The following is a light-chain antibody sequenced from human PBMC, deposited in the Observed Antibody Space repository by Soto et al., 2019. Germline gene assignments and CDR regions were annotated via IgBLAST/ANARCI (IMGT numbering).Light chain of an antibody. CDR2: DAS. CDR3: PLYDTPLRLT. J-gene: IGKJ3*01. CDR1: QDIRNR. V-gene: IGKV1-33*01. Sequence: DIQMTQSPPSLSASVGDRVTITCQASQDIRNRLNWYRQKPGKAPEVLIYDASNLATGGPSRFTGTGSDIDFPLSISSVHPEVIATYYCPLYDTPLRLTIGPGTKVNIQ.